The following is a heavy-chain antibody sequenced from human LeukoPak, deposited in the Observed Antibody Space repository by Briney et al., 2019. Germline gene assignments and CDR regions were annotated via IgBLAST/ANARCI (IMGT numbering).Heavy chain of an antibody. J-gene: IGHJ4*02. CDR3: ARQYTGSYFFDY. D-gene: IGHD1-26*01. V-gene: IGHV1-69*13. CDR1: GGTFGSYA. CDR2: IIPIFGTA. Sequence: SVKVSCKASGGTFGSYAISWVRQAPGQGLEWMGGIIPIFGTANYAQKFQGRVTITADESTSTAYMELSSLRSEDTAVYYCARQYTGSYFFDYWGQGTLVTVSS.